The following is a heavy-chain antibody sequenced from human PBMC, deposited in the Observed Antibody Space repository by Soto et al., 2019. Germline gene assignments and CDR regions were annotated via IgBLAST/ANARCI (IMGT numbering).Heavy chain of an antibody. J-gene: IGHJ4*02. CDR2: IKQDGSQK. CDR3: ASSYYYDSSGYSPGGY. V-gene: IGHV3-7*01. D-gene: IGHD3-22*01. CDR1: GLTFSSYW. Sequence: GSLRLSCAASGLTFSSYWMSWVRQAPGKGLEWVANIKQDGSQKYYGDSVKGRFTISRDNAKNSLYLQMNSLRVEDTAVYYCASSYYYDSSGYSPGGYWGQGTLVTVSS.